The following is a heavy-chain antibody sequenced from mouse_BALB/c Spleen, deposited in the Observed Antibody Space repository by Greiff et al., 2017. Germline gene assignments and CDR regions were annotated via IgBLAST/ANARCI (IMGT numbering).Heavy chain of an antibody. CDR1: GYTFTDYN. CDR3: ARDYDYHYAMDY. V-gene: IGHV1S29*02. Sequence: EVQLQQSGPELVKPGASVKISCKASGYTFTDYNMHWVKQSHGKSLEWIGYIYPYNGGTGYNQKFKSKATLTVDNSSSTAYMELRSLTSEDSAVYYCARDYDYHYAMDYWGQGTSVTVSS. D-gene: IGHD2-4*01. J-gene: IGHJ4*01. CDR2: IYPYNGGT.